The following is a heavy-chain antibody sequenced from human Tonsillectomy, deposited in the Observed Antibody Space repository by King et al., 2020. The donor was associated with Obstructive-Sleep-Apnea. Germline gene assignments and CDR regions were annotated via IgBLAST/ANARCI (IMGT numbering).Heavy chain of an antibody. CDR3: ARNLHYYGSGSYPNIDY. Sequence: VQLVESGGGVVQPGTSLRLSCAASGFTFSSYAMHWVRQALGKGLECVSVISYDGSNKNYADSVKARFTISRENSKNSLFLHMNSLRADDMAIYYCARNLHYYGSGSYPNIDYWGQGTLVTVSS. CDR2: ISYDGSNK. D-gene: IGHD3-10*01. CDR1: GFTFSSYA. V-gene: IGHV3-30*04. J-gene: IGHJ4*02.